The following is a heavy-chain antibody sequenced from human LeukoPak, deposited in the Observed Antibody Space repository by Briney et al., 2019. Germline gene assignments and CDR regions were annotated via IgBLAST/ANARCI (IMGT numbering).Heavy chain of an antibody. V-gene: IGHV4-31*03. J-gene: IGHJ4*02. CDR3: ARDGGPLAYCGGDCYSL. CDR2: IYYSGST. D-gene: IGHD2-21*02. CDR1: GGSISSGGYY. Sequence: SETLSLTCTVSGGSISSGGYYWSWIRQHPGKGLEWIGYIYYSGSTYYNTSLKSRVTISVDTSKNQFSLKLSSVTAADTAVYYSARDGGPLAYCGGDCYSLWGQGTLVTVSS.